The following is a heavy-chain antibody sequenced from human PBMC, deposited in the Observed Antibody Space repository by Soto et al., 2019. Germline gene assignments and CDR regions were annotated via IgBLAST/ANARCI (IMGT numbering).Heavy chain of an antibody. CDR3: AADSPDFWSGSDLYYYYYYGMDV. D-gene: IGHD3-3*01. V-gene: IGHV1-58*01. CDR1: GFTFTSSA. Sequence: SVKVSCKASGFTFTSSAVQWVRQARGQRLEWIGWIVVGSSNTNYAQKFQERVTITRDMSTSTAYMELSSLRSEDTAVYYCAADSPDFWSGSDLYYYYYYGMDVWGQGTTVTVSS. CDR2: IVVGSSNT. J-gene: IGHJ6*02.